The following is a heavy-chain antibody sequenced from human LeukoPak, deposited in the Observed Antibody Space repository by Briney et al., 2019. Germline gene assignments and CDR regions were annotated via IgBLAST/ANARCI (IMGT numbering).Heavy chain of an antibody. V-gene: IGHV4-59*08. CDR1: GGSISTYY. J-gene: IGHJ3*02. D-gene: IGHD1-1*01. Sequence: SETLSLTCTVSGGSISTYYWSWSRHSPGKGLEWIGSIYYSGSTNYNPSLKSRVTISVDTSKNQFSLELSSVAAADAAVYYCAVNLTRHTFDIWGQGTMVTVSS. CDR2: IYYSGST. CDR3: AVNLTRHTFDI.